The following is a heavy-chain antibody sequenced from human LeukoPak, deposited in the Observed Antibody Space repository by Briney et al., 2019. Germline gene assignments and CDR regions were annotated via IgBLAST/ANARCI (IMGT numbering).Heavy chain of an antibody. CDR3: GRVGSLGYCSGGSCYYFDY. CDR1: GFTFSSYA. D-gene: IGHD2-15*01. CDR2: ISGSGGST. V-gene: IGHV3-23*01. Sequence: GGSLRLSCAASGFTFSSYAMSWVRQAPGKGLEWVSAISGSGGSTYYADSVKGRFTISRDNSKITLYLQMNSLRAEDTAVYYCGRVGSLGYCSGGSCYYFDYWGQGTLVTVSS. J-gene: IGHJ4*02.